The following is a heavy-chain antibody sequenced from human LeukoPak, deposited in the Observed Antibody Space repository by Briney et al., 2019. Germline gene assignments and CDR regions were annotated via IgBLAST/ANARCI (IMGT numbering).Heavy chain of an antibody. Sequence: PSGTLSPTCAVSGDSVSYDNWWSWVRQPPGKGLEWIGETHHSGSSNYNPSLKSRVTVSVDKSKNQVSLSLTSVTAADTAVYYCARHHYFALAYWGQGTLVTVSS. CDR1: GDSVSYDNW. J-gene: IGHJ4*02. CDR2: THHSGSS. D-gene: IGHD2-21*01. CDR3: ARHHYFALAY. V-gene: IGHV4-4*02.